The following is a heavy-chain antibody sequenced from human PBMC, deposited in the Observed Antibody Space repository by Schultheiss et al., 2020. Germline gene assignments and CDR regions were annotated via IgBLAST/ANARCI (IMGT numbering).Heavy chain of an antibody. CDR2: INSDGSST. J-gene: IGHJ6*02. V-gene: IGHV3-74*01. CDR3: ARAGELLGYYYGMDV. CDR1: GFTFSSYW. Sequence: GGSLRLSCAASGFTFSSYWMHWVRQAPGKGLVWVSRINSDGSSTSYADSVKGRFTISRDNAKNTLYLQMNSLRAEDTAVYYCARAGELLGYYYGMDVWGQGTTVTGSS. D-gene: IGHD3-16*01.